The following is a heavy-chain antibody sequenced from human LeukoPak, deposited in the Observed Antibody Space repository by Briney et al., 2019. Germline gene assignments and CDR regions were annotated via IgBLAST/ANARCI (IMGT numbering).Heavy chain of an antibody. CDR1: GFTFTGYF. CDR3: ARGGDIVVVPAARDWFDP. D-gene: IGHD2-2*01. CDR2: INPKTGAT. Sequence: GASVKVSCKTSGFTFTGYFSHWLRQAPGQGPEWMGWINPKTGATKYAQKFEGRVTVTRDTSITTAYMELSRLRSDDTAVYYCARGGDIVVVPAARDWFDPWGQGTLVTVSS. J-gene: IGHJ5*02. V-gene: IGHV1-2*02.